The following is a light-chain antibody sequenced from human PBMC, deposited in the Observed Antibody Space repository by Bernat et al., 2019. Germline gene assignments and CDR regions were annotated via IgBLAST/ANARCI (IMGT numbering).Light chain of an antibody. CDR3: QVWESSFEPYV. V-gene: IGLV3-21*02. CDR2: DSR. J-gene: IGLJ1*01. Sequence: SYMLTQSPSVSVAPGETARITCGGDDLGSKTVHWYQQRPGQARLLVVSDSRDRPSGIPGLFSGSTSGNTATLTISSVEVGDEAEYYCQVWESSFEPYVFRSGTKVSVL. CDR1: DLGSKT.